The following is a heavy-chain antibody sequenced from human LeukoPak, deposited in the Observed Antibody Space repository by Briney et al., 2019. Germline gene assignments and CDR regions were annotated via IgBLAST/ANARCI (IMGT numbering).Heavy chain of an antibody. CDR3: ANKGASGWRFDY. V-gene: IGHV3-30*18. CDR1: GFTFSTYD. J-gene: IGHJ4*02. D-gene: IGHD6-19*01. Sequence: GGSLRLSCAASGFTFSTYDMHWVRQAPGKGLEWVAVISYDGRNKYYADSVKGRFTISRDNSKNALFLQMNSLRAEDTALYYCANKGASGWRFDYWGQGTLSPSPQ. CDR2: ISYDGRNK.